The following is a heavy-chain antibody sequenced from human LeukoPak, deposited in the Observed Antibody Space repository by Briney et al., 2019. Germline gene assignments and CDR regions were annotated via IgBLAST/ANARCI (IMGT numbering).Heavy chain of an antibody. Sequence: GGSLRLSCAASGFTFSSYWMHWVRQAPGKGLVWVSGINNDGSSTKYADSVKGRFTVSRDNSKNTLYLQMNSLRAEDTAVYYCAKAIDSRGYYYDRGADHWGQGTLVTVSS. D-gene: IGHD3-22*01. CDR3: AKAIDSRGYYYDRGADH. V-gene: IGHV3-74*01. CDR2: INNDGSST. CDR1: GFTFSSYW. J-gene: IGHJ4*02.